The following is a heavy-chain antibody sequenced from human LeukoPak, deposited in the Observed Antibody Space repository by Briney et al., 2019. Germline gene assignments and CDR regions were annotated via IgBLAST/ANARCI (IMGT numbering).Heavy chain of an antibody. CDR2: LQYSGTT. Sequence: PSETLSLTCTVSGGFISSGRYYWGWIRQSPGKGLEWIGSLQYSGTTYCNPSLKSRVTISVDTSSNKFSLRLISVTAADTAVYYCARPGGGNYPWGQGTLVTVSS. CDR3: ARPGGGNYP. J-gene: IGHJ5*02. CDR1: GGFISSGRYY. D-gene: IGHD4-23*01. V-gene: IGHV4-39*01.